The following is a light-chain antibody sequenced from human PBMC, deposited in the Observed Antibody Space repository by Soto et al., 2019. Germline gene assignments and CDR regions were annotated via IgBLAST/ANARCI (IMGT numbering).Light chain of an antibody. CDR2: AAS. CDR3: QQSYSTIS. V-gene: IGKV1-39*01. CDR1: QSTNTY. J-gene: IGKJ5*01. Sequence: DIQMTQSPSSLSASVGDRVTITCRASQSTNTYLNWYQHKPGQAPKLLISAASSLQSGVPSRFSGSGSGTDFTLTISSLQPEDFAAYYCQQSYSTISFGQGTRLEIK.